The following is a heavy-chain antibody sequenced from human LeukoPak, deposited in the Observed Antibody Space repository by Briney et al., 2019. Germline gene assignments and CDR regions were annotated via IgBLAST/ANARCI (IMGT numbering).Heavy chain of an antibody. J-gene: IGHJ6*02. D-gene: IGHD3-10*01. Sequence: PSETLSLTCAVYGGSFSGYYWSWIRQPPGKGLEWIGEINHSGSTNYNPSLKSRVTISVDTSKNPLSLKLSSVTAADTAVYYCARLVRRPLYYYYYGMYVWGQGTTVTVSS. CDR3: ARLVRRPLYYYYYGMYV. CDR2: INHSGST. CDR1: GGSFSGYY. V-gene: IGHV4-34*01.